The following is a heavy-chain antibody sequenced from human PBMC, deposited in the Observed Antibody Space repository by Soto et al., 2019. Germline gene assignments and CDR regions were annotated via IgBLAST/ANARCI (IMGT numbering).Heavy chain of an antibody. CDR3: ARIYSGYEYAPDL. J-gene: IGHJ4*02. CDR2: IWYDGSNK. D-gene: IGHD5-12*01. CDR1: GFTFSSYG. V-gene: IGHV3-33*01. Sequence: QVQLVESGGGVVQPGRSLRLSCAASGFTFSSYGMHWVRQAPGKGLEWVAVIWYDGSNKYYADSVKGRFTISRDNSKNTLYGQMNSLRAEDTAVYYCARIYSGYEYAPDLWGQGTLVTVSS.